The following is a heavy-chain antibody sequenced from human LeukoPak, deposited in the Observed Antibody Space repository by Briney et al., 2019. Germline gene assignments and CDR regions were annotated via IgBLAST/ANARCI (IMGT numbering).Heavy chain of an antibody. J-gene: IGHJ5*02. CDR1: GGSISSSSYY. Sequence: PSETLSLTCTVSGGSISSSSYYWGWIRQPPGKGLEWIGSIYYSGSTYYNPSLKSRVTISVDTSKNQFSLKLSSVTAADTAVYYCARAIVDIVALNWFDPWGQGTLVTVSS. V-gene: IGHV4-39*07. CDR3: ARAIVDIVALNWFDP. D-gene: IGHD5-12*01. CDR2: IYYSGST.